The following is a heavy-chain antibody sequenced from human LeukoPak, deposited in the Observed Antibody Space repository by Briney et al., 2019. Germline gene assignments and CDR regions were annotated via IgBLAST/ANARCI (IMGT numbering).Heavy chain of an antibody. CDR3: ARGMAAAGIPRRGMDV. Sequence: PGGSLRLSCAASGFTFSSYSMNWVRQAPGKGLEWVSSISSSSSYIYYADSVKGRFTISRDNAKNSLYLQMNSLRAEDTAVYYCARGMAAAGIPRRGMDVWGQGTTVTVSS. V-gene: IGHV3-21*01. D-gene: IGHD6-13*01. CDR2: ISSSSSYI. J-gene: IGHJ6*02. CDR1: GFTFSSYS.